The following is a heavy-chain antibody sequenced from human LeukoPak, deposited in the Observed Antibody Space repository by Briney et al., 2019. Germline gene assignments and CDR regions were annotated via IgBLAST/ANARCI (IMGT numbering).Heavy chain of an antibody. CDR2: INIGGTNT. V-gene: IGHV3-48*03. CDR3: ATDGAGFDT. J-gene: IGHJ5*02. CDR1: GFAFSGYE. Sequence: GGSLRLSCAASGFAFSGYEMNWVRQAPGKGLEWVSYINIGGTNTHYADSVKGRFTISRDNAKKSLYLEMNNLRAEDTAVYYCATDGAGFDTWGQGVLVTVSS.